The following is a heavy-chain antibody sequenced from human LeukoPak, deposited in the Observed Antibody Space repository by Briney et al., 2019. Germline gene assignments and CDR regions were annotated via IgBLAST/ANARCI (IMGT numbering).Heavy chain of an antibody. CDR2: IYYSGST. J-gene: IGHJ6*03. D-gene: IGHD4-17*01. CDR1: GGSISSYY. Sequence: SETLSLTCTVSGGSISSYYWSWIRQPPGKGLEWIGYIYYSGSTNYNPSLKSRVTISVDTSKNQFSLKLSSVTAADTAVYYCARGSNGDYSYYYYYMDVWGKGITVTISS. CDR3: ARGSNGDYSYYYYYMDV. V-gene: IGHV4-59*01.